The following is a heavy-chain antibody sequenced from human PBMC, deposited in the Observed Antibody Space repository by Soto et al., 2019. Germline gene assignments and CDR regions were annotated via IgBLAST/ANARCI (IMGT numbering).Heavy chain of an antibody. J-gene: IGHJ5*02. Sequence: ASVKVSCKGSGYTLNSYPRNWLRQATGQGLEWMGWMNPNSGNTGYAQTLQGRVTMTWDTSISTAYMELSSLRFEDTAMYYCARGHISSTKNWLDPWGQGTLVTVSS. D-gene: IGHD6-6*01. CDR2: MNPNSGNT. CDR1: GYTLNSYP. V-gene: IGHV1-8*01. CDR3: ARGHISSTKNWLDP.